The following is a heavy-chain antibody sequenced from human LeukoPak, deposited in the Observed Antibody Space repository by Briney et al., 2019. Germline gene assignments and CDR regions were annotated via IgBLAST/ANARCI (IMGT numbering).Heavy chain of an antibody. V-gene: IGHV6-1*01. Sequence: SQALSLTCAISGDSVSSNSAAWNWIRQSPSRGLEWLGRTYYRSKWYNDYAVSVKSRITINPDTSKNQFSLQLNSVTPEDTAVYYCARALEAAAGNNWFDPWGQGTLVTVSS. D-gene: IGHD6-13*01. CDR1: GDSVSSNSAA. CDR3: ARALEAAAGNNWFDP. CDR2: TYYRSKWYN. J-gene: IGHJ5*02.